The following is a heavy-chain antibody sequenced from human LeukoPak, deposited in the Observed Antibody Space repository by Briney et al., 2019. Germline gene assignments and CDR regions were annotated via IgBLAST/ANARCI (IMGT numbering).Heavy chain of an antibody. J-gene: IGHJ4*02. D-gene: IGHD1-14*01. CDR1: GFTFSSYE. CDR2: ISSSGTTK. CDR3: TRDGKGGSRVGYYFDY. V-gene: IGHV3-48*03. Sequence: GGSLRLSCAASGFTFSSYETNWVRQAPGQGLEWVSYISSSGTTKYYADSVKGRFTISRDNAKNSLYLQMNSLRAEDTGVYYCTRDGKGGSRVGYYFDYWGQGTLVTVSS.